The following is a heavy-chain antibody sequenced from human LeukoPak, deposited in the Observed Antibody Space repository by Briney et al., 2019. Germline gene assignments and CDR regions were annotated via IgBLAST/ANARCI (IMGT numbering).Heavy chain of an antibody. CDR3: ARDTFMDV. CDR2: IWYDGSNK. CDR1: GFTFSSYG. J-gene: IGHJ6*02. Sequence: GGSLRLSCAASGFTFSSYGMHWVRQAPGKGLEWVAVIWYDGSNKYYADSVKGRFTISRDNAKNSLYLQMNSLRAEDTALYYCARDTFMDVWGQGTTVTVSS. D-gene: IGHD3-16*01. V-gene: IGHV3-33*01.